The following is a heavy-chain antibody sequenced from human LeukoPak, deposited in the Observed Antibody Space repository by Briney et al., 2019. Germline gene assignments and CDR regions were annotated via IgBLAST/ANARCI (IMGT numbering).Heavy chain of an antibody. CDR3: VKDPRGTYGKNWFVS. CDR2: ISGTGADT. V-gene: IGHV3-23*01. J-gene: IGHJ5*01. Sequence: SGGSLRLSGVASAFSFGNYAMSWVRPAPGKGLQWVSQISGTGADTGYAGFARDRFTISRDTSKKPLYLQMSGLKAEDTARYYGVKDPRGTYGKNWFVSWGQGTLVIVSS. CDR1: AFSFGNYA. D-gene: IGHD2-21*01.